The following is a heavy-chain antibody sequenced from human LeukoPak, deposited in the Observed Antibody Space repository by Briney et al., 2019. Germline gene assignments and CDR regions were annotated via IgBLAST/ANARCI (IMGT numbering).Heavy chain of an antibody. Sequence: ASVKVSCKASGYTFTSYDINWVRQATAQGLEWMGWMNPNSGNTGYAQKFHGRVTMTRNTSISTAYMDLSSLRAEDTAVYYCARGGILTDYYYYMDVWGKGTTVTISS. J-gene: IGHJ6*03. V-gene: IGHV1-8*01. CDR3: ARGGILTDYYYYMDV. D-gene: IGHD3-9*01. CDR1: GYTFTSYD. CDR2: MNPNSGNT.